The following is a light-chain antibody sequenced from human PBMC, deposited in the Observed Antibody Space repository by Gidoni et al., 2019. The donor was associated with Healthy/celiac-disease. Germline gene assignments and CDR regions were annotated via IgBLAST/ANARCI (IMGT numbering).Light chain of an antibody. CDR2: DAS. V-gene: IGKV3-11*01. Sequence: EIVLTQSPATLSLSPGERATLSCRASQSVSSYLACYQQKPGQAPRLLIYDASNRATGIPARFSGSGSGTDFTLTISSLEPEDFAVYYCQQRSNWPPGITFXQXTRLEIK. CDR3: QQRSNWPPGIT. CDR1: QSVSSY. J-gene: IGKJ5*01.